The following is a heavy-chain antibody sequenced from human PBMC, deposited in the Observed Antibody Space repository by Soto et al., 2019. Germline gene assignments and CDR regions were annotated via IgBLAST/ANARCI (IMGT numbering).Heavy chain of an antibody. D-gene: IGHD2-21*01. J-gene: IGHJ4*02. CDR1: AFIFSDYY. V-gene: IGHV3-11*06. CDR3: ARAGISSGSEYFFDY. CDR2: ISSSGSYT. Sequence: QVQLVESGGTLVKPGGSLRLSCTASAFIFSDYYMTWIRQAPGKGLEWISYISSSGSYTGYADSVKGRFTISRDNAKNLLYLQMNSLRAEDTAVYYCARAGISSGSEYFFDYWGQGTLVIVSS.